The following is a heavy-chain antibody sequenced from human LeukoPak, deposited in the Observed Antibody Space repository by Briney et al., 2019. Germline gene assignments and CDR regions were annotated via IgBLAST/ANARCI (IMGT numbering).Heavy chain of an antibody. J-gene: IGHJ2*01. CDR2: INHSGST. CDR1: GGSISSGGYY. V-gene: IGHV4-34*01. CDR3: ARGSLALRVVPAAIRHWYFDL. Sequence: PSETLSLTCAVSGGSISSGGYYWSWIRQPPGKGLEWIGEINHSGSTNYNPSLKSRVTISVDASKNQFSLKLSSVTAADTAVYYCARGSLALRVVPAAIRHWYFDLWGRGTLVTVSS. D-gene: IGHD2-2*02.